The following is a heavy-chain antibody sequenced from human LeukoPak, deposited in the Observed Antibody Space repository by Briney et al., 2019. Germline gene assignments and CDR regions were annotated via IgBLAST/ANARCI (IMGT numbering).Heavy chain of an antibody. Sequence: GGSLRLSCAASGFTLSHLGMNWVRQAPGKGLEWISYISSSSTTIYYADSVKGRFAISRDNAKNSLSLQMNSLRAEDTAVYYCARNDYDFWSGYHYWGQGTLVTVSS. CDR1: GFTLSHLG. CDR3: ARNDYDFWSGYHY. V-gene: IGHV3-48*04. CDR2: ISSSSTTI. D-gene: IGHD3-3*01. J-gene: IGHJ4*02.